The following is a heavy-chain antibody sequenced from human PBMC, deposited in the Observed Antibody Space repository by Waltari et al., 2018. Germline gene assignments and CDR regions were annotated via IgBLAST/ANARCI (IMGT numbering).Heavy chain of an antibody. Sequence: QVQLVQSGAEVKKPGSSVKVSCTASVGTFSSYAISWVRQAPGQGLEWMGGIIPIFGTANYAQKFQGRVTITADESTSTAYMELSSLRSEDTAVYYCASSLVGARGYYYYGMDVWGQGTTVTVSS. D-gene: IGHD1-26*01. CDR2: IIPIFGTA. V-gene: IGHV1-69*12. CDR1: VGTFSSYA. CDR3: ASSLVGARGYYYYGMDV. J-gene: IGHJ6*02.